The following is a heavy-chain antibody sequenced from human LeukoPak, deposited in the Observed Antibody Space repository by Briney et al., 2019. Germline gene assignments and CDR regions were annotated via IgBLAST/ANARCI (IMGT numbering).Heavy chain of an antibody. CDR2: IYYSGST. Sequence: SETLSLTCTASGGSISSYYWGWIRQPPGKGLEWIGYIYYSGSTSYYPSLKSRVTISVDTSKNQFSLKLSSVTAADTAVYYCARHYDSSAYWYYFDYWGQGTLVTVSS. V-gene: IGHV4-59*08. J-gene: IGHJ4*02. CDR3: ARHYDSSAYWYYFDY. CDR1: GGSISSYY. D-gene: IGHD3-22*01.